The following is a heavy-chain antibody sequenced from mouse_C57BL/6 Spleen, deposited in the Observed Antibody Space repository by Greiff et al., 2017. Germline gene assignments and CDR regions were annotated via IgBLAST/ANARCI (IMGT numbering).Heavy chain of an antibody. CDR1: GYTFTDYE. J-gene: IGHJ3*01. Sequence: QVQLQQSGAELVRPGASVTLSCKASGYTFTDYEMHWVKQTPVHGLEWIGAIDPETGGTAYNQKFKGKAKLTADKSYSTAYMELPSLTSEDSAVYYCTRTNINYLFAYWGQGTLVTVSA. D-gene: IGHD2-5*01. V-gene: IGHV1-15*01. CDR2: IDPETGGT. CDR3: TRTNINYLFAY.